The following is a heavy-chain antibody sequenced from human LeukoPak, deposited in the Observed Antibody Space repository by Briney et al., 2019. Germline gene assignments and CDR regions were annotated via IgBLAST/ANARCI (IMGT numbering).Heavy chain of an antibody. Sequence: ASVKVSCKASGGTFSSYAISWVRQAPGQGLEWMGRIIPILGIANYAQKFQGRVTITADKSTSTAYMELSSLRSEDTAVYYCARDEFSATQRFDYWGQGTLVPVSS. D-gene: IGHD2-15*01. J-gene: IGHJ4*02. CDR3: ARDEFSATQRFDY. V-gene: IGHV1-69*04. CDR1: GGTFSSYA. CDR2: IIPILGIA.